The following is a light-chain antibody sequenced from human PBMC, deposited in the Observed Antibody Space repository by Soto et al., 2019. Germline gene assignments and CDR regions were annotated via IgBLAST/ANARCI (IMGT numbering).Light chain of an antibody. CDR3: QQYNNWPRT. V-gene: IGKV3-15*01. CDR1: QSVSSGA. J-gene: IGKJ1*01. CDR2: GAT. Sequence: EIVLTQSPGTLSLSPGEGASLSCRASQSVSSGAFAWYRQKPGQAPGLLIYGATTRATGIPARFSGSGSGTEFTLTISSLQSEDFAVYYCQQYNNWPRTFGQGTKVDIK.